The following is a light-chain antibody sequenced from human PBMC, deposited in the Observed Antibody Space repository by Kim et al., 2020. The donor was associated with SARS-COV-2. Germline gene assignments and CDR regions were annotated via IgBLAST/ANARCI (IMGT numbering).Light chain of an antibody. CDR2: GKN. CDR1: SLRSYY. Sequence: SSELTQDPAVSVALGQTVRITCQGDSLRSYYPSWYQQKPGQAPVLVIYGKNNRPSGIPDRFSGSSSGNPASLTITGAQAEDEADYYCNSRDSSGNHLVFGGGTKLTVL. CDR3: NSRDSSGNHLV. V-gene: IGLV3-19*01. J-gene: IGLJ2*01.